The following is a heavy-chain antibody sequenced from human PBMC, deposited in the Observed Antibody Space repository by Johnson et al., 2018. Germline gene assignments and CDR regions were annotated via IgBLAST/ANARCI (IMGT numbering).Heavy chain of an antibody. J-gene: IGHJ1*01. CDR2: INSDGST. D-gene: IGHD3-22*01. CDR1: GFTFNSYA. Sequence: VQLVESGGGLVQPGGSLRLSCAASGFTFNSYAFNWVRQAPGKWLEWVSGINSDGSTYYADSVKGRFTITRDNSKNTLYLQMNSLGVEDTAVYYWAKDNGPTMIRFFQHWGQGTLVTVSS. V-gene: IGHV3-23*04. CDR3: AKDNGPTMIRFFQH.